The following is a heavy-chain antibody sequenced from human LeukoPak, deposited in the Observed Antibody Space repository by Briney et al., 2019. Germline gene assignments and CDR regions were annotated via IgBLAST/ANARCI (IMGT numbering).Heavy chain of an antibody. J-gene: IGHJ5*02. D-gene: IGHD3/OR15-3a*01. CDR3: AKIWTGMRWFDP. Sequence: GGSLRLSCTASGFTFGDYAMSWVRQAPGKGLEWVGFIRNKAYGGTTEYAASVKGRFTISRDDSKSIAYLQMNSLRAEDTAVYYCAKIWTGMRWFDPWGQGTLVTVSS. V-gene: IGHV3-49*04. CDR1: GFTFGDYA. CDR2: IRNKAYGGTT.